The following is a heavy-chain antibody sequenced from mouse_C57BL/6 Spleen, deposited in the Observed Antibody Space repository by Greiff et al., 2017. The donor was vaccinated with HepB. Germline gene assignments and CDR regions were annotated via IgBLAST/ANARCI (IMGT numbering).Heavy chain of an antibody. D-gene: IGHD4-1*01. CDR2: ISDGGSYT. Sequence: EVKLQESGGGLVKPGGSLKLSCAASGFTFSSYAMSWVRQTPEKRLEWVATISDGGSYTYYPDNVKGRFTISRDNAKNNLYLQRSHLKSEDTAMYYCAREKLGLDYWGQGTTLTVSS. CDR3: AREKLGLDY. J-gene: IGHJ2*01. CDR1: GFTFSSYA. V-gene: IGHV5-4*01.